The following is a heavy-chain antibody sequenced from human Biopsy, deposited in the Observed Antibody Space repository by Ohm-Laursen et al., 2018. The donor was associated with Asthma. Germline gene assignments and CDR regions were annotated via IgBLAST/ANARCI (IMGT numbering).Heavy chain of an antibody. Sequence: SDTLSLTCTVSGGSMTPTSHYWDWIRQPPGKGLEWIGEIPQGGATTVNPSLKSRVTISMDPSKSQLYLSLRSLTAADTAVYYCASGPQWSGLDIWGQGTTVTVSS. J-gene: IGHJ6*02. CDR3: ASGPQWSGLDI. CDR1: GGSMTPTSHY. CDR2: IPQGGAT. D-gene: IGHD2-8*01. V-gene: IGHV4-39*07.